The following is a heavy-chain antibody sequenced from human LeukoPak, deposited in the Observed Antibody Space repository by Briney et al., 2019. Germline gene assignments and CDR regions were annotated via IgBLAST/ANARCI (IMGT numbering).Heavy chain of an antibody. D-gene: IGHD7-27*01. V-gene: IGHV3-48*04. CDR3: ARGTNWDYYYYYMDV. J-gene: IGHJ6*03. Sequence: GGSLRLSCSTSGFTFSTYNMNWVRQAPGKGLEWVSYISTSGNTSYYADSVKGRFTISRDNAKNSLYLQMNSLRAEDTAVYYCARGTNWDYYYYYMDVWGKGTTVTISS. CDR1: GFTFSTYN. CDR2: ISTSGNTS.